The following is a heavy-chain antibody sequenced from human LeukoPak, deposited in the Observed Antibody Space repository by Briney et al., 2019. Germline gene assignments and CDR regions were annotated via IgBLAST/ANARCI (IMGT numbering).Heavy chain of an antibody. Sequence: GGSLRLSCAASGFTFSSYWMHWVRQAPGKGLVWVSRINSDGSSTSYADSVKGRFTISRDNSKNTLYLQMNSLRAEDTAVYYCARDVPPGYYYDSSGYYYPDYWGQGTLVTVSS. CDR3: ARDVPPGYYYDSSGYYYPDY. V-gene: IGHV3-74*01. CDR1: GFTFSSYW. D-gene: IGHD3-22*01. CDR2: INSDGSST. J-gene: IGHJ4*02.